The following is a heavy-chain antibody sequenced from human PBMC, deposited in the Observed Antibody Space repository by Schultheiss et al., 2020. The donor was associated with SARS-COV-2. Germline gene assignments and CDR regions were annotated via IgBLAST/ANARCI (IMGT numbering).Heavy chain of an antibody. D-gene: IGHD3-3*01. V-gene: IGHV1-18*01. Sequence: ASVKVSCKASGYTFTSYGISWVRQAPGQGLEWMGWISAYNGNTNYAQKLQGRVTMTTDTSTSTAYMELRSLRSDDTAVYYCAVLRFLEWPIETDGMDVWGQGTTVTVSS. J-gene: IGHJ6*02. CDR1: GYTFTSYG. CDR3: AVLRFLEWPIETDGMDV. CDR2: ISAYNGNT.